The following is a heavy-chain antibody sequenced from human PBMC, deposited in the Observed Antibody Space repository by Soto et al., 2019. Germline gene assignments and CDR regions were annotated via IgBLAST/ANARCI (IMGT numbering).Heavy chain of an antibody. CDR1: GFTFSSYA. D-gene: IGHD5-18*01. J-gene: IGHJ4*02. CDR2: ISATGGST. V-gene: IGHV3-23*01. Sequence: GGSLRLSCAASGFTFSSYAMSWVRQAPGKGLEWVSTISATGGSTYYADSVEGRFTISRDNSKNTLYLQMNSLRAEDTAVYYCAKAARGYSYGYDAFSFDYWGQGTLVTVSS. CDR3: AKAARGYSYGYDAFSFDY.